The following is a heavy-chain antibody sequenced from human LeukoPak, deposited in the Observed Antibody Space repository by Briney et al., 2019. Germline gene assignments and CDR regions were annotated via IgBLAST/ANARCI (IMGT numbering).Heavy chain of an antibody. Sequence: ASVKVSCKASGYTFTSYDINWVRQATGQGLEWMGWMNPNSGDTNYAQKLQGRVTMTTDTSTSTAYMELRSLRSDDTAVYYCARDPTRGYYYDSSGSYDAFDIWGQGTTVTVSS. V-gene: IGHV1-18*01. D-gene: IGHD3-22*01. CDR2: MNPNSGDT. CDR1: GYTFTSYD. J-gene: IGHJ3*02. CDR3: ARDPTRGYYYDSSGSYDAFDI.